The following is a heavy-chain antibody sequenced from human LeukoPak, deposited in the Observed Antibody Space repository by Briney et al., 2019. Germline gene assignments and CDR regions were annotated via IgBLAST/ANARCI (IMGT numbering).Heavy chain of an antibody. V-gene: IGHV3-13*01. CDR1: GFTFSSYD. Sequence: GGSLRLSCAASGFTFSSYDMHWVRQATGKGLEWVSAIGTAGDTYYPGSVKGRFTISRESAKNSLYLQMNSLRAGDTAVYYCARSATVTTQYSYWYFDLWGRGTLVTVSS. J-gene: IGHJ2*01. CDR2: IGTAGDT. CDR3: ARSATVTTQYSYWYFDL. D-gene: IGHD4-17*01.